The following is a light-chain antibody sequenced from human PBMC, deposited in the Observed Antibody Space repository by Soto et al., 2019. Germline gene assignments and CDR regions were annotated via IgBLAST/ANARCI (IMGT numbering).Light chain of an antibody. V-gene: IGLV2-14*01. CDR3: SSYTSSNTWV. CDR1: SSDVGGYNS. CDR2: EVS. Sequence: QAVVTQPASVSGSPGQSITISCTGTSSDVGGYNSVSWYQQHPGKVPKVMIYEVSNRPSGVSDRFSGSKSGNTASLTISGLQAEDEADYYCSSYTSSNTWVFGGGTKVTVL. J-gene: IGLJ3*02.